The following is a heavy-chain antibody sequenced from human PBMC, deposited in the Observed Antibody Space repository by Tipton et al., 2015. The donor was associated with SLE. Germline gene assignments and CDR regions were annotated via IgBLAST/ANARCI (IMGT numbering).Heavy chain of an antibody. CDR2: IYYSGSS. V-gene: IGHV4-31*03. CDR1: GGSITRGGCY. D-gene: IGHD5-18*01. J-gene: IGHJ3*02. CDR3: ASSGYAYGYGAGGAFDI. Sequence: GLVKPSETLSLTCTVSGGSITRGGCYWSWIRQLPGKGLEWIGYIYYSGSSYSNPSLKSRLTISVDTSNSQFSLKLSSVTAADTATYYCASSGYAYGYGAGGAFDIWGQGAVVTVSS.